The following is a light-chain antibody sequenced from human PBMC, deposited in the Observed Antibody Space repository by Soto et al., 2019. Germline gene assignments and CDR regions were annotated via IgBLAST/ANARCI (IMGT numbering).Light chain of an antibody. V-gene: IGLV2-14*01. CDR2: EVR. J-gene: IGLJ1*01. CDR3: QSYDSTLDARYV. CDR1: SSDVGGHNY. Sequence: QSVLTQPASVSGSPGQSITISCIGTSSDVGGHNYVSWYQQYPGKAPKLMISEVRDRPSGISNRFSGSTSGNTASLTISGLQAEDEADYYCQSYDSTLDARYVFGTGTKLTVL.